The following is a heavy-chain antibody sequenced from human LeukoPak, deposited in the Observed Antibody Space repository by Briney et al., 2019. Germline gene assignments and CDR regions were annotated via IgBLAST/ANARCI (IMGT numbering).Heavy chain of an antibody. J-gene: IGHJ4*02. CDR2: INQDGRTR. Sequence: PGGSLRLSCVASGFTFSNTWMAWVRQAPGKGLKWVANINQDGRTRQYADSVRGRFTISRDNAKNSLYLEMNSLRAEDTGLYHCARDVKGNLDYWGQGTLVTVSS. CDR3: ARDVKGNLDY. V-gene: IGHV3-7*01. CDR1: GFTFSNTW.